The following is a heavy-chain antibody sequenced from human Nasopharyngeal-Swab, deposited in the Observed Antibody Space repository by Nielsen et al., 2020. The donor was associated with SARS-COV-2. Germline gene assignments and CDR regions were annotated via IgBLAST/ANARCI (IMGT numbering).Heavy chain of an antibody. CDR1: GFTFSSYA. CDR3: TKTLRRGWYFDY. CDR2: ISGSGGSI. Sequence: GESLKISCATLGFTFSSYAMSWVRQAPGKGLEWVPTISGSGGSIYYADSVKGRFTISRDNSKNTLYLQMNSLRVEDTAVYYCTKTLRRGWYFDYWGQGTLVTVSS. V-gene: IGHV3-23*01. J-gene: IGHJ4*02. D-gene: IGHD6-19*01.